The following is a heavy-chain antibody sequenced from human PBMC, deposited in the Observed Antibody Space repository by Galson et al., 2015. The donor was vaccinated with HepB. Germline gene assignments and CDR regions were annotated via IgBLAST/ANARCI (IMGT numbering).Heavy chain of an antibody. D-gene: IGHD1-26*01. CDR2: ITGNVRTI. J-gene: IGHJ4*02. CDR1: GFTFSSYE. CDR3: ARDRVGVGATGFDT. Sequence: SLRLSCAASGFTFSSYEMNWVRQAPGKGLEWVSYITGNVRTILYADSVKGRFTITRDNAKNSLYLQMNSLRAEDTAVYYCARDRVGVGATGFDTWGQGTLVTVSS. V-gene: IGHV3-48*03.